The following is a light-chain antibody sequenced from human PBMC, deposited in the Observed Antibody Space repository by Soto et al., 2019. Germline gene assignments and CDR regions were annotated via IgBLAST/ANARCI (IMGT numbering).Light chain of an antibody. V-gene: IGKV4-1*01. Sequence: DIVMTQSPDSLAVSLGERATINCKSSQSVLYSSNNKNYLAWYQQKPGQPPKLLIYWASTRESGVPDRFSGSGSGTDFTLTIISVQAEDVAVYYCQQDYSTPPLTFGGGTKVEIK. CDR2: WAS. CDR1: QSVLYSSNNKNY. CDR3: QQDYSTPPLT. J-gene: IGKJ4*01.